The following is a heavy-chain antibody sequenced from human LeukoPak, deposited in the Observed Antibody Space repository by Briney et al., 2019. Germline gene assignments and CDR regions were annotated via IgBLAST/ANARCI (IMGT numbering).Heavy chain of an antibody. Sequence: ASVKVSCKASGYSFTNYYMHWVRQAPGQGLEWMGLISPSGGSTSYAQKFQGRVTMTRDTSISTAFMELSRLRSDDTAVYYCARAFFFGGSYSFDYWGQGTLVTVSS. D-gene: IGHD1-26*01. V-gene: IGHV1-2*06. CDR2: ISPSGGST. CDR1: GYSFTNYY. J-gene: IGHJ4*02. CDR3: ARAFFFGGSYSFDY.